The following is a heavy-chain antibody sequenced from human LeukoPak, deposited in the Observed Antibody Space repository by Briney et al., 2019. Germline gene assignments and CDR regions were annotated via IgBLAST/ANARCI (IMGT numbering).Heavy chain of an antibody. CDR1: GYTFSSYG. J-gene: IGHJ4*02. D-gene: IGHD6-19*01. Sequence: ASVKVSCKASGYTFSSYGISWVRQAPGQGLEWMGWNSAYNDNTNQAHKLQSRVTMTTDTSTSTAYMKLRSLRSDDTAVYYCTRGVAGRAVALDYWGQGTLVTVSS. CDR2: NSAYNDNT. CDR3: TRGVAGRAVALDY. V-gene: IGHV1-18*01.